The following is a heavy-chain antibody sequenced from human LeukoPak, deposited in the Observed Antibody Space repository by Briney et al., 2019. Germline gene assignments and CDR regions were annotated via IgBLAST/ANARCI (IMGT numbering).Heavy chain of an antibody. CDR1: GFTFSSYA. J-gene: IGHJ4*02. CDR2: ISYDGSNK. CDR3: ARQSADYYGSGSYVDY. D-gene: IGHD3-10*01. Sequence: GRSLRLSCAASGFTFSSYAMHWVRQAPGKGLEWVAVISYDGSNKYYADSVKGRFTISRDNSKNTLYLQMNSLRAEDTAVYYCARQSADYYGSGSYVDYWGQGTLVTVSS. V-gene: IGHV3-30*04.